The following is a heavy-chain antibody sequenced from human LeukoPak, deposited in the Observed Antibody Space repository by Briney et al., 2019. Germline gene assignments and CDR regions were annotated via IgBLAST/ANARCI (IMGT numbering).Heavy chain of an antibody. J-gene: IGHJ4*02. Sequence: PSETLSLTCTVSGDSVSRSSYYWTWIRPPPGKGLEWVGYIYYIGSTNYNPSLESRLTMSVDTSKNQFSLRLSSVMAADTAVYYCVRYYDSTGSFDYWGQGTLVTVSS. D-gene: IGHD3-22*01. CDR2: IYYIGST. V-gene: IGHV4-61*01. CDR1: GDSVSRSSYY. CDR3: VRYYDSTGSFDY.